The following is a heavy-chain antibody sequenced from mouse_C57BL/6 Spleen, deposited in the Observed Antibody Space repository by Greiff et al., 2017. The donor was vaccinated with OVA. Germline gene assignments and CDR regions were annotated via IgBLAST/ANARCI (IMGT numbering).Heavy chain of an antibody. Sequence: ESGPGLVKPSQSLSLTCSVTGYSITSGYYWNWIRQFPGNKLEWMGYISYDGSNNYNPSLKNRISITRDTSKNQFFLKLNSVTTEDTATYYCATSNWDGGYWGQGTTLTVSS. J-gene: IGHJ2*01. CDR1: GYSITSGYY. D-gene: IGHD4-1*01. CDR3: ATSNWDGGY. CDR2: ISYDGSN. V-gene: IGHV3-6*01.